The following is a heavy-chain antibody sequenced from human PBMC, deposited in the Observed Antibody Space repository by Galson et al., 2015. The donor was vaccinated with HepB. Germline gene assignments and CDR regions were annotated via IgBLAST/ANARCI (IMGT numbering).Heavy chain of an antibody. CDR2: INAGNGNT. J-gene: IGHJ4*02. Sequence: SVKVSCKASGYTFTSYAMHWVRQAPGQRLEWMGWINAGNGNTKYSQKFQGRVTITRDTSASTAYMELSSLRSEDTAVYYCARGGHGYSYGDYWGQGTLVTVSS. CDR3: ARGGHGYSYGDY. D-gene: IGHD5-18*01. CDR1: GYTFTSYA. V-gene: IGHV1-3*01.